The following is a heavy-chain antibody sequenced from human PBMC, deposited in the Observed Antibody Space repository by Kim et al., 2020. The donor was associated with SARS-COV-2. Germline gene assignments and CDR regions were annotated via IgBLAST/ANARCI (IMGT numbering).Heavy chain of an antibody. V-gene: IGHV3-33*03. CDR1: GFMFNNYA. D-gene: IGHD2-15*01. J-gene: IGHJ6*02. Sequence: GGSLRLSCTVSGFMFNNYAMHWVRQSPGKGLEWVASIWSDGSNEYYIESVKGRFTISRDNSKNTLFLQMSSLRAEDAAVYYCAKDTGANPGGTYFYYGIHVWGQGTTVTVSS. CDR2: IWSDGSNE. CDR3: AKDTGANPGGTYFYYGIHV.